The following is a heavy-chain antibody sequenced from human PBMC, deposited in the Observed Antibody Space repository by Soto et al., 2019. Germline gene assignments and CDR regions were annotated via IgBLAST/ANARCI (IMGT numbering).Heavy chain of an antibody. CDR2: VYYTGST. CDR1: GDSISTFY. J-gene: IGHJ4*02. CDR3: ARGRTVRNYADDSSDYFYFFDY. V-gene: IGHV4-59*01. D-gene: IGHD3-22*01. Sequence: SETLSLTCAVSGDSISTFYWGWMRQSPGKELEWIGYVYYTGSTNYNPSLKSRVTISVDRSKNQFSLKLTSANAADTAVYYCARGRTVRNYADDSSDYFYFFDYWGQGTQVTVSS.